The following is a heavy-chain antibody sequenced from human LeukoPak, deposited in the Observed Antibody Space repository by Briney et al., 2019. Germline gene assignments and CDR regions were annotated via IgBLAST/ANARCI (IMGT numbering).Heavy chain of an antibody. J-gene: IGHJ4*02. CDR2: ISGSGGST. CDR1: GFTSSSYA. CDR3: AKARYCSSTNCYSSFDY. Sequence: PGGSLRLSCAASGFTSSSYAMSWVRQAPGKGLEWVSAISGSGGSTFYADSVKGRFTISRDNSKNTLYLQMNSLRAEDTAVYYCAKARYCSSTNCYSSFDYWGQGTPVTVSS. V-gene: IGHV3-23*01. D-gene: IGHD2-2*02.